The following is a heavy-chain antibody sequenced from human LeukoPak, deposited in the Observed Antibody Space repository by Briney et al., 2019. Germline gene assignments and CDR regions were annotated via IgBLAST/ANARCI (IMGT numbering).Heavy chain of an antibody. CDR3: ARDALWFGELGYFDY. Sequence: SETLSLTCAVYGGSFSGYYWSWIRQPPGKGLEWIGEINHSGSTNYNPSLKSRVTISVDRSKNQFSLKLSSVTAADTAVYYCARDALWFGELGYFDYWGQGTLVTVSS. CDR1: GGSFSGYY. J-gene: IGHJ4*02. CDR2: INHSGST. V-gene: IGHV4-34*01. D-gene: IGHD3-10*01.